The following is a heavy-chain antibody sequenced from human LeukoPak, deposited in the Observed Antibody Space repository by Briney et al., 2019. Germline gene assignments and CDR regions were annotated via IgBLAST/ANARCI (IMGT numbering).Heavy chain of an antibody. J-gene: IGHJ4*02. V-gene: IGHV3-30*02. Sequence: PGGSLRLSCAASGFTFSSYSLHWVRQAPGKGLEWVAFIRYDATGQYYADSVTGRFTISRDNSKSMLYLQMNSLRPEDTAMYYCAKIGPIVGDVVYFWGQGTLVTVSS. CDR3: AKIGPIVGDVVYF. CDR2: IRYDATGQ. D-gene: IGHD1-26*01. CDR1: GFTFSSYS.